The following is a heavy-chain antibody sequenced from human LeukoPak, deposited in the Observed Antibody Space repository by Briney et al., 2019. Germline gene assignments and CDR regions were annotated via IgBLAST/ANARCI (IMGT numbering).Heavy chain of an antibody. J-gene: IGHJ6*02. V-gene: IGHV1-46*01. CDR3: ARTIRQKDGYNYYYGMDV. CDR1: GYTFTSYY. Sequence: GASVKVSCKASGYTFTSYYMHWVRQAPGQGLEWMGIINPSGGSTSYAQKFQGRVTMTRDTSTSTVYMELSSLRSEDTAVYYCARTIRQKDGYNYYYGMDVWGQGTTVTVSS. CDR2: INPSGGST. D-gene: IGHD3-3*02.